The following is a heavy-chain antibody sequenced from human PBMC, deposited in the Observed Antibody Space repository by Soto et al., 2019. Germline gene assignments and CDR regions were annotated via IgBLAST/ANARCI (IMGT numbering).Heavy chain of an antibody. V-gene: IGHV3-23*01. Sequence: GGSLRLSCSASAINFRSYAMSWVRQAPGKGLEWVSAVGGSGSDTYYADSVKGRFTISRDDSKDTLYLHMSSLRVEDTAIYYCAKRQSFDFWSGYLPFFDYWGQGTPVTVSS. CDR1: AINFRSYA. CDR3: AKRQSFDFWSGYLPFFDY. CDR2: VGGSGSDT. D-gene: IGHD3-3*01. J-gene: IGHJ4*02.